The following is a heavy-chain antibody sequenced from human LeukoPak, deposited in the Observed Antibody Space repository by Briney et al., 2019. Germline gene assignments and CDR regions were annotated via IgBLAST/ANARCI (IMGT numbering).Heavy chain of an antibody. J-gene: IGHJ6*03. CDR2: IKQDGSEK. CDR3: ARRGLTISRYSSSWYYYYMDV. CDR1: GFTFSSYW. Sequence: PGGSLRLSCAASGFTFSSYWMSWVRQAPGKGLEWVANIKQDGSEKYYVDSVKGRFTISRDNAKNSLYLQMNSLRAEDTAVYYCARRGLTISRYSSSWYYYYMDVWGKGTTVTVSS. D-gene: IGHD6-13*01. V-gene: IGHV3-7*01.